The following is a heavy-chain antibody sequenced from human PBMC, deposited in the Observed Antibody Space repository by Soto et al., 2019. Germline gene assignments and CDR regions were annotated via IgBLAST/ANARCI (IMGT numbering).Heavy chain of an antibody. CDR1: GYTFSTYT. J-gene: IGHJ3*02. Sequence: ASVKVSCKAAGYTFSTYTMNWVRQAPGQSLEWMGWINAGSGNTKYSQNFQGRVSITRDTSASTVYMELTGLKSEDTAMYYCARDTEALGPRANDALDIWGQGTMVTVSS. CDR2: INAGSGNT. V-gene: IGHV1-3*01. CDR3: ARDTEALGPRANDALDI. D-gene: IGHD3-3*02.